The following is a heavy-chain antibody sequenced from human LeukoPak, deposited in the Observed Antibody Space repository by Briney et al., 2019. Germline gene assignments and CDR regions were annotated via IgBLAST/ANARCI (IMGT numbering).Heavy chain of an antibody. CDR3: ARDLVSAAAAMGGDY. CDR1: GYTFTSYY. Sequence: ASVKVSCKASGYTFTSYYMHWVRQAPGQGLEWMGIINPSGGSTSYAQKFQGRVTMTRDTSTSTVYMELSSLRSEDTAVYYCARDLVSAAAAMGGDYWGQGTLVTVSS. D-gene: IGHD6-13*01. V-gene: IGHV1-46*01. CDR2: INPSGGST. J-gene: IGHJ4*02.